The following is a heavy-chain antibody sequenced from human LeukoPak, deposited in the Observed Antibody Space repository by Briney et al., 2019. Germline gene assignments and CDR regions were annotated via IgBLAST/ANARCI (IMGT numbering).Heavy chain of an antibody. CDR3: ARDGGYYYDSSGYGAFDI. J-gene: IGHJ3*02. D-gene: IGHD3-22*01. V-gene: IGHV4-59*01. CDR2: IYYSGST. CDR1: GGSISSYC. Sequence: SETLSLTCTVSGGSISSYCWSWIRQPPGKGLEWIGYIYYSGSTNYNPSLKSRVTISVDTSKNQFSLKLSSVTAADTAVYYCARDGGYYYDSSGYGAFDIWGQGTMVTVSS.